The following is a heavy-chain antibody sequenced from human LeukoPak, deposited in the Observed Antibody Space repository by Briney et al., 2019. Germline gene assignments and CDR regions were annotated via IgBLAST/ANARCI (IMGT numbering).Heavy chain of an antibody. V-gene: IGHV3-21*01. CDR2: ISSSSSYI. CDR3: ARDRGWGVATIRGDY. CDR1: GFTFSSYS. Sequence: GGSLRLSCAASGFTFSSYSMNWVRQAPGKGLEWVSSISSSSSYIYYADSVKGRFTISRDNAKNSLYLQMNSLRAEDTAVYYCARDRGWGVATIRGDYWGQGTLVTVSS. J-gene: IGHJ4*02. D-gene: IGHD5-12*01.